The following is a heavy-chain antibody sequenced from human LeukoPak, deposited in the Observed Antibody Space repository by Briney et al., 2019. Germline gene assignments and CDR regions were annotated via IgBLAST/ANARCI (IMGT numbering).Heavy chain of an antibody. V-gene: IGHV1-69*05. CDR3: TRAYRYCTNGVFYTGPFDY. CDR1: GYTFTSYA. CDR2: IIPIFGTA. D-gene: IGHD2-8*01. Sequence: ASVKVSCKASGYTFTSYALHWVRQAPGQGLEWMGGIIPIFGTANYAQKFQGRVTITTDESTSTAYMELSSLRSKDTAVYYCTRAYRYCTNGVFYTGPFDYWGQGTLVTVSS. J-gene: IGHJ4*02.